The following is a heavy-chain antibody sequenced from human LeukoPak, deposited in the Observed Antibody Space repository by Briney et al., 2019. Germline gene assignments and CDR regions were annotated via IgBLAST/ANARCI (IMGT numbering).Heavy chain of an antibody. CDR3: ARDGYYYDSSGALDY. CDR2: IIPILGIA. J-gene: IGHJ4*02. V-gene: IGHV1-69*04. CDR1: GGTFSSYT. D-gene: IGHD3-22*01. Sequence: SVKVSCKASGGTFSSYTISWVRQAPGQGLEWMGGIIPILGIANYAQKFQGRVTITADKSTSTAYMELSSLRSEDTAVYYCARDGYYYDSSGALDYWGQGTLVTVSS.